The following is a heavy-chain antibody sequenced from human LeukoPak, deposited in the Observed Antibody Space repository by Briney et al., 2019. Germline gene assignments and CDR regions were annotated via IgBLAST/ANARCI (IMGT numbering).Heavy chain of an antibody. CDR1: GGTFSGYY. CDR2: SNDSGGT. V-gene: IGHV4-34*01. CDR3: ARLSVIVGAALEYYYYYMDV. Sequence: SETLSLTCAVYGGTFSGYYWSWIRQPPGKRLEWVGESNDSGGTNYNPSLKSRVTISTDKSKNQVSLRLTSVTAADTAVYYCARLSVIVGAALEYYYYYMDVWGQGTTVTVSS. J-gene: IGHJ6*03. D-gene: IGHD1-26*01.